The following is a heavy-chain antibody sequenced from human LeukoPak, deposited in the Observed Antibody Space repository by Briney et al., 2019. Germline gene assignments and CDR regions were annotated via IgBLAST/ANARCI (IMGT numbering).Heavy chain of an antibody. J-gene: IGHJ4*02. CDR2: ISGSGGST. D-gene: IGHD3-22*01. Sequence: GGSLRLSCAASKFTFSSFSMSWVRQAPGKGLEWVSAISGSGGSTYYADSVKGRFTISRDNSKNTLFLQMNSLRAEDTAVYYCAGRYDSSGYPLHWGQGTLVTVSS. V-gene: IGHV3-23*01. CDR1: KFTFSSFS. CDR3: AGRYDSSGYPLH.